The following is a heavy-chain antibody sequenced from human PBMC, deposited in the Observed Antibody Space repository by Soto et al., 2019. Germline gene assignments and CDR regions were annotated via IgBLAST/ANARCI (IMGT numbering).Heavy chain of an antibody. J-gene: IGHJ6*02. V-gene: IGHV1-69*08. D-gene: IGHD5-18*01. CDR1: GGTFNSHT. CDR2: IIPTLDIV. Sequence: QVQLVQTGGELKKPGSSVKVSYEASGGTFNSHTIIAWVRQAPGQGPEWMGRIIPTLDIVDYAQKFQDRVTITADRPTNTAFMELRSLVSEDTAVYYCARDERGYNYVSDYGLDVWGQGTMVTVS. CDR3: ARDERGYNYVSDYGLDV.